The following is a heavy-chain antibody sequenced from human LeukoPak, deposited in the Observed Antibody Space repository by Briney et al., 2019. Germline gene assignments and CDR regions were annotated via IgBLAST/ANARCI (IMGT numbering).Heavy chain of an antibody. CDR1: GFTFFTYT. J-gene: IGHJ4*02. CDR2: ISSRSTYI. V-gene: IGHV3-21*01. Sequence: GGSLRLSCAASGFTFFTYTMNWVRQAPGKGLEWVSSISSRSTYIYYADSVKGRFTIFRDNARNSLYLQMNSLRAEDTAVYYCAREESGSSGWYDYWGQGTLVTVSS. D-gene: IGHD6-19*01. CDR3: AREESGSSGWYDY.